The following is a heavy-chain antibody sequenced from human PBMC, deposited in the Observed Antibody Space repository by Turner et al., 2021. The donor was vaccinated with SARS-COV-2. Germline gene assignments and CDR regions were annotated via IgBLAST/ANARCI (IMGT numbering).Heavy chain of an antibody. Sequence: QVQLQESGPGLVKPSETLSLTCTVSGGSISSYYWSWIRQPPGKGLEWIGYIYYSGSTNYNPSLKSRVTISVDTSKNQFSLKLSSVTAADTAVYYCARNRYDFWSGYYYSWFDPWGQGTLVRLL. V-gene: IGHV4-59*01. CDR3: ARNRYDFWSGYYYSWFDP. J-gene: IGHJ5*02. CDR1: GGSISSYY. CDR2: IYYSGST. D-gene: IGHD3-3*01.